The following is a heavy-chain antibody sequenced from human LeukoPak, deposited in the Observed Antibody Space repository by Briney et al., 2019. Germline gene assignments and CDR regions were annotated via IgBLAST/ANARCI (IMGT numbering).Heavy chain of an antibody. CDR2: IRNKSDGETT. Sequence: GGSLRLSCAASGFTFSDAWMNWVRQAPGKGLEWVGRIRNKSDGETTDYAAPVKGRCTISRDDSKNTLYLQMNSLKTEDTAVYYCITGRYWGQGTVVTVSS. CDR1: GFTFSDAW. J-gene: IGHJ4*02. V-gene: IGHV3-15*01. CDR3: ITGRY.